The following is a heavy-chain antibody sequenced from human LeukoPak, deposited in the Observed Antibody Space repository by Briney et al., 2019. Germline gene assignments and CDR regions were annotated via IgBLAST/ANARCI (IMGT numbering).Heavy chain of an antibody. J-gene: IGHJ4*02. D-gene: IGHD2-21*02. Sequence: AGGSLRLSCEASGFTFSSYWMTWVRQAPGKGLQWVANIKQDGSEKYYVDSVQGRFTISRDNAKNSLYLQMNSLRGEDTAVCYCARDPLRGGDLDYWGQGTLVTVSS. CDR2: IKQDGSEK. CDR1: GFTFSSYW. CDR3: ARDPLRGGDLDY. V-gene: IGHV3-7*04.